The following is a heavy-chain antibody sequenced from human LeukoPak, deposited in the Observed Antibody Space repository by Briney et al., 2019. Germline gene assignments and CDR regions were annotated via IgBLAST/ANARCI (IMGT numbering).Heavy chain of an antibody. D-gene: IGHD3-22*01. V-gene: IGHV1-69*13. CDR1: GGTFSSYA. CDR2: IIPIFGTA. CDR3: ANTYYYDSSGYEGGVWFDP. Sequence: SVKVSCKASGGTFSSYAISWVRQAPGQGLEWMGGIIPIFGTANYAQKFQGRVTITADESTSTAYMELSSLRSEDMAVYYCANTYYYDSSGYEGGVWFDPWGQGTLVTVSS. J-gene: IGHJ5*02.